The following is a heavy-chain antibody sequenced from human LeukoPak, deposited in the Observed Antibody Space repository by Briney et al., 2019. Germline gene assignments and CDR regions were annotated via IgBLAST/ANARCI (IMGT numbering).Heavy chain of an antibody. V-gene: IGHV4-31*03. D-gene: IGHD3-10*01. CDR3: ARAPRPEITMVRGVAFDY. J-gene: IGHJ4*02. Sequence: SETLSLTCTVSGGSISSGDYYWSWIRQPPGKGLEWIAYIYYSGSTYYNPSLKSRVTISVDTSKNQFSLKLSSVTAADTAVYYCARAPRPEITMVRGVAFDYWGQGTLVTVSS. CDR1: GGSISSGDYY. CDR2: IYYSGST.